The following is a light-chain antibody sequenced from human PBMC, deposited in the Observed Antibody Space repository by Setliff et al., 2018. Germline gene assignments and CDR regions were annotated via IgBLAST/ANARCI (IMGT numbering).Light chain of an antibody. CDR1: SSDVGGYNY. CDR2: EVS. Sequence: SVLTKPPSASGSPGQSVTISCTGTSSDVGGYNYVSWYQQHPGKAPKLMIYEVSKRPSGVPDRFSGSRSGNTASLTVSGLQAADEADYYCSSYAGSNNYVFGTGTKVTVL. J-gene: IGLJ1*01. CDR3: SSYAGSNNYV. V-gene: IGLV2-8*01.